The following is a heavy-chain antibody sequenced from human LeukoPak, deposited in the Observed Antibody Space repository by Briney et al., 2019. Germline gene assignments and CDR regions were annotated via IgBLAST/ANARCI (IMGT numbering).Heavy chain of an antibody. CDR3: AKCIGALSTSCYGEDY. V-gene: IGHV3-23*01. Sequence: GGSLRLSCAASGFTFSSYAMSWVRQAPGKGLEWVSAISGSGGSTYYADSVKGRFTISRDNSKNTLYLQMNSLRAEDTAVYYCAKCIGALSTSCYGEDYWGQGTLVTVSS. CDR1: GFTFSSYA. J-gene: IGHJ4*02. CDR2: ISGSGGST. D-gene: IGHD2-2*01.